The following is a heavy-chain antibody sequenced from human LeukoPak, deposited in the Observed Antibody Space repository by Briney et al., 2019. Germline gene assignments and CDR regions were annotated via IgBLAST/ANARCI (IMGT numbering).Heavy chain of an antibody. CDR3: ASPWGRWFGELIWYFDL. CDR1: GYTFTGYY. CDR2: INPNSGGT. Sequence: ASVKVSCKASGYTFTGYYMHWVRQAPGQGLEWMGWINPNSGGTNYAQGFQGRVTMTRDTSITTAYMELSRLRSDDTAVYYCASPWGRWFGELIWYFDLWGRGTLVTVSS. D-gene: IGHD3-10*01. V-gene: IGHV1-2*02. J-gene: IGHJ2*01.